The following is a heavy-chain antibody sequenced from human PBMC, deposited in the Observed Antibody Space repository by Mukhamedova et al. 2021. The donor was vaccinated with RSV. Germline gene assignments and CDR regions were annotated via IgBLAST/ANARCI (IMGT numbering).Heavy chain of an antibody. CDR3: ARVWWSYEWFDP. CDR2: IYYSGST. J-gene: IGHJ5*02. D-gene: IGHD1-26*01. Sequence: GLEWIGSIYYSGSTYYNPSLKSRVTISVDTSKNQFSLKLSSVTAADTAVYYCARVWWSYEWFDPWGQGTLVTVSS. V-gene: IGHV4-39*07.